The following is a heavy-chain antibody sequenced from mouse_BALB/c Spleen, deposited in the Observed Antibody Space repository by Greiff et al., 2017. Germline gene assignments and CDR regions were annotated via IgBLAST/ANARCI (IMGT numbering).Heavy chain of an antibody. CDR3: ARDRDGYYGWFAY. CDR2: IWGDGST. V-gene: IGHV2-6-7*01. Sequence: VQLQQSGPGLVAPSQSLSITCTVSGFSLTGYGVNWVRQPPGKGLEWLGMIWGDGSTDYNSALKSRLSISKDNSKSQVFLKMNSLQTDDTARYYCARDRDGYYGWFAYWGQGTLVTVSA. J-gene: IGHJ3*01. CDR1: GFSLTGYG. D-gene: IGHD2-3*01.